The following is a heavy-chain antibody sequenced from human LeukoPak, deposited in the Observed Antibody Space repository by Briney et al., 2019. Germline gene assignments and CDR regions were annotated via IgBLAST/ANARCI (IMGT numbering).Heavy chain of an antibody. CDR3: FGNYYGMDV. D-gene: IGHD1-14*01. CDR2: IIPILGKP. J-gene: IGHJ6*02. Sequence: ASVKVSCKASGGTFSSYTITWVRQAPGQGREWMGRIIPILGKPNYVQKFQGRVTITADKSTSTAYMELSSLRSEDTAVYYCFGNYYGMDVWGQGTTVTVSS. CDR1: GGTFSSYT. V-gene: IGHV1-69*02.